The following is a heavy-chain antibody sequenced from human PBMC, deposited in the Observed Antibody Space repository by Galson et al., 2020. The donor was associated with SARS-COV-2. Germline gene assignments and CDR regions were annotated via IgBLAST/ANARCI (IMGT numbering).Heavy chain of an antibody. D-gene: IGHD6-13*01. CDR3: ARDGGQQLVGLPEPLIDY. Sequence: GESLKISCAASGFTFSSYAMHWVRQAPGKGLEWVAVISYAGSNKYYADSVKGRFTISRDNSKNTLYLQMNSLRAEDTAVYYCARDGGQQLVGLPEPLIDYWGQGTLVTVSS. V-gene: IGHV3-30*04. CDR2: ISYAGSNK. J-gene: IGHJ4*02. CDR1: GFTFSSYA.